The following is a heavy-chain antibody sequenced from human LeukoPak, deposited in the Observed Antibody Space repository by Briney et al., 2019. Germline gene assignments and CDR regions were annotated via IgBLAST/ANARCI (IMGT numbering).Heavy chain of an antibody. J-gene: IGHJ4*02. Sequence: PGRSLRLSCAASGFTFSSYAMSWVRQAPGKGLEWVSAISGSGGSTYYADSVKGRFTISRDNSKNTLYLQMNSLRAEDTAVYYCAKDQVGATGGYYFDYWGQGTLVTVSS. CDR1: GFTFSSYA. V-gene: IGHV3-23*01. CDR3: AKDQVGATGGYYFDY. CDR2: ISGSGGST. D-gene: IGHD1-26*01.